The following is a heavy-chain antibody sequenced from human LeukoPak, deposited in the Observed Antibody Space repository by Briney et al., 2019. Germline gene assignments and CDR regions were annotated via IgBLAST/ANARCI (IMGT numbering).Heavy chain of an antibody. Sequence: GASVKVSCKASGGTFSSYAISWVRLAPGQGLEWMGRIIPILGIANYAQKFQGRVTITADKSTSTAYMELSSLRSEDTAVYYCARGYYYDSSGYYNDWGQGTLVTVSS. CDR2: IIPILGIA. D-gene: IGHD3-22*01. CDR1: GGTFSSYA. CDR3: ARGYYYDSSGYYND. J-gene: IGHJ4*02. V-gene: IGHV1-69*04.